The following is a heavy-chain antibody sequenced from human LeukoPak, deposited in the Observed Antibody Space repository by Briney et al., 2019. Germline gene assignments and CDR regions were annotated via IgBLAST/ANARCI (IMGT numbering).Heavy chain of an antibody. V-gene: IGHV4-39*07. J-gene: IGHJ4*02. Sequence: SETLSLTCSVSGDSSTNSIYYWAWIRQPPGRGLEWIGGIDYSGSTYYNPSLKSRATISIDTSKIQFSLKLSSVTAADTAVFYCAREYTLYRSGWFLDYWGQGTVVTVSS. CDR1: GDSSTNSIYY. CDR2: IDYSGST. D-gene: IGHD6-19*01. CDR3: AREYTLYRSGWFLDY.